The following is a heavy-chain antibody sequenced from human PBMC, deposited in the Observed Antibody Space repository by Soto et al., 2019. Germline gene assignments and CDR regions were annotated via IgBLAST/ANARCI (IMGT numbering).Heavy chain of an antibody. D-gene: IGHD3-22*01. CDR3: ARDLGYSGLDH. V-gene: IGHV3-74*01. J-gene: IGHJ4*02. CDR2: INSDGSST. Sequence: GGSLRLSCAASGFTFSSCWMHGVRQAPGKGLVWVSRINSDGSSTSYADSVKGRFTISRDNAKNTLYLQMNSLRAEDTAVYYCARDLGYSGLDHWGQGTLVTVSS. CDR1: GFTFSSCW.